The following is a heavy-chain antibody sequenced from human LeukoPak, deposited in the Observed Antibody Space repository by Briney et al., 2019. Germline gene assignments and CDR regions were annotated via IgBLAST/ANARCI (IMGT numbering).Heavy chain of an antibody. D-gene: IGHD1-26*01. CDR2: ISSSSSYI. CDR3: ARVEWELLGGVDY. CDR1: GFTFSSYS. J-gene: IGHJ4*02. Sequence: PGGSLRLSCAASGFTFSSYSMNWVRQAPGKGLEWVSSISSSSSYIYYADSVKGRFTISRDNAKNSLYLQMNSLRAEDTAVYYCARVEWELLGGVDYWGQGTLVTVSS. V-gene: IGHV3-21*01.